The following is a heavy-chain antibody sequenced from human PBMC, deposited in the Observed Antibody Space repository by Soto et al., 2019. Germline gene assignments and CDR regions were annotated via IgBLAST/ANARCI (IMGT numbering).Heavy chain of an antibody. CDR3: VRDGTKTLREWFDP. D-gene: IGHD1-1*01. CDR2: IYATGTT. V-gene: IGHV4-4*07. Sequence: QVQLQESGPGLVKPSETLSLTCTVSGASISGFYWSWIRKSAGKGLEWIGRIYATGTTDYNPSLKSRVMTSVDTSKKLFSLKLTSVTAADTAVYYCVRDGTKTLREWFDPWGQGISVTVSS. J-gene: IGHJ5*02. CDR1: GASISGFY.